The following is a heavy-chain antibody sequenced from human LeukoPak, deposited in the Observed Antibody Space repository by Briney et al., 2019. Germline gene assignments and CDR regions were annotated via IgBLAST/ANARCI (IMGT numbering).Heavy chain of an antibody. CDR2: INPNSGGT. CDR1: GYTFTGYY. Sequence: GASVKVSCKASGYTFTGYYTHWVRQAPGQGLEWMGWINPNSGGTNYAQKFQGRVTMTRDTSISTAYMELSSLRSEDTAVYYCATDRPYGSGSYYNRPLGYWGQGTLVTVSS. J-gene: IGHJ4*02. D-gene: IGHD3-10*01. V-gene: IGHV1-2*02. CDR3: ATDRPYGSGSYYNRPLGY.